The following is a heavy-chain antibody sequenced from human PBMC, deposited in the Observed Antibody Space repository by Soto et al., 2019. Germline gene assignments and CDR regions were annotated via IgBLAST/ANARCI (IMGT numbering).Heavy chain of an antibody. CDR3: ARGVRGAYGLDI. V-gene: IGHV3-74*01. CDR2: INSDGSRT. D-gene: IGHD2-21*01. J-gene: IGHJ3*02. Sequence: EVQLVESGGNLVQPGGSLRLSCAASGFTFSSHWIHWVRQAPGKGLVWVSRINSDGSRTNYADSVKGRFTTSRDNAKNTLYLQMNSLRAEETAVYYCARGVRGAYGLDIWGQGTTVTVSS. CDR1: GFTFSSHW.